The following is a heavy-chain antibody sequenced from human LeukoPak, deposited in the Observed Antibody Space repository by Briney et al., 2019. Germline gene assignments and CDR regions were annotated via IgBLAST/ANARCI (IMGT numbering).Heavy chain of an antibody. CDR2: ISGSGGST. D-gene: IGHD3-22*01. Sequence: PGGSLRLSCAASGFTFSSYAMSWVRQAPGKGLEWVSAISGSGGSTYYADSVKGRFTISRDNSKNMLYLQMNSLRAEDTAVYYCAKDRPTSITMIVVVIPGSAFDIWGQGTMVTVSS. CDR1: GFTFSSYA. J-gene: IGHJ3*02. CDR3: AKDRPTSITMIVVVIPGSAFDI. V-gene: IGHV3-23*01.